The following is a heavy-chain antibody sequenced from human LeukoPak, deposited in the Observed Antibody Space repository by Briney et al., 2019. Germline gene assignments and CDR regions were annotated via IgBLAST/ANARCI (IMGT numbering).Heavy chain of an antibody. J-gene: IGHJ4*02. CDR3: AKEPVGYFDY. Sequence: PGGSLRLSCAASGFTFPSYAMNWVRQAPGKGLEWVSVITGSGGSTSYADSVKGRFTISRDNSKNTLYLQMNSLRAEDTAVYYCAKEPVGYFDYWGQGTLVTVSS. D-gene: IGHD4-23*01. CDR2: ITGSGGST. V-gene: IGHV3-23*01. CDR1: GFTFPSYA.